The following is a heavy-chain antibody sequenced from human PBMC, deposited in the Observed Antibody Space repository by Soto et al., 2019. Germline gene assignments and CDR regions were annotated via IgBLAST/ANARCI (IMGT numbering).Heavy chain of an antibody. D-gene: IGHD3-3*01. CDR3: ARVSGGMYYDFWNGYYGPFDI. J-gene: IGHJ3*02. CDR1: GYTFTSYG. V-gene: IGHV1-18*01. CDR2: ISAYNGNT. Sequence: WASVKVSCKASGYTFTSYGISWVRQAPGQGLEWMGWISAYNGNTNYAQKLQGRVTMTTDTSTSTAYMELRSLRSDDTAVYYCARVSGGMYYDFWNGYYGPFDIWGQGTMVPV.